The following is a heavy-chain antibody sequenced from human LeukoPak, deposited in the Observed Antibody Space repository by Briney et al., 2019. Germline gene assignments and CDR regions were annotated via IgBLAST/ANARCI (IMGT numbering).Heavy chain of an antibody. CDR1: GYTFTGYY. Sequence: ASVKVFCKASGYTFTGYYMHWVRQAPGQGLEWMGWINPNSGGTNYAQKFQGRVTMTRDTSISTAYMELSRLRSDDTAVYYCARSVGLAGYYFDYWGQGTLVTVSS. D-gene: IGHD6-19*01. CDR3: ARSVGLAGYYFDY. CDR2: INPNSGGT. V-gene: IGHV1-2*02. J-gene: IGHJ4*02.